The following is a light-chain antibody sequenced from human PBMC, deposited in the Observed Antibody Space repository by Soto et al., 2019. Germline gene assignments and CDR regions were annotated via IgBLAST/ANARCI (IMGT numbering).Light chain of an antibody. CDR1: QSIMSH. V-gene: IGKV1-39*01. CDR3: QQAYNTPRT. J-gene: IGKJ1*01. Sequence: DIQMTQSPSSLSASVGDRVTITCRASQSIMSHLNWYQHKSGKAPKLLIYAASSLHSGVPSRFSGSGSGTDFTLTISSLQAEEFGTYYCQQAYNTPRTFGQGTKVEIK. CDR2: AAS.